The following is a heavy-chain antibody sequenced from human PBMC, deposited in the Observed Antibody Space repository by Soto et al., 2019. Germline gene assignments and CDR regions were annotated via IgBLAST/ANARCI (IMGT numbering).Heavy chain of an antibody. CDR2: ISYDGSNK. V-gene: IGHV3-30-3*01. J-gene: IGHJ4*02. CDR3: ARDLHYDSSGLFDC. Sequence: GGSLRLSCAASGFTFSSYAMHWVRQAPGKGLGWVAVISYDGSNKYYADSVKGRFTISRDHSKNTLYLQMNRLRAEDTAVYYCARDLHYDSSGLFDCWCQGPLVIVSS. CDR1: GFTFSSYA. D-gene: IGHD3-22*01.